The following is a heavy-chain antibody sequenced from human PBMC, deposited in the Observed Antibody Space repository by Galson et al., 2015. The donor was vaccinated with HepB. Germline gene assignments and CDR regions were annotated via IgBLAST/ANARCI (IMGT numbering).Heavy chain of an antibody. J-gene: IGHJ4*02. D-gene: IGHD1-1*01. CDR1: GYTFTSYA. CDR3: ARENRGGTDY. V-gene: IGHV1-3*01. CDR2: INAGNGNP. Sequence: SGYTFTSYAMHWVRQAPGQRLEWMGWINAGNGNPKYSQKFQGRVTITRDTSATTAYMELSSLRSEDTAVYYCARENRGGTDYWGQGTLVTVSS.